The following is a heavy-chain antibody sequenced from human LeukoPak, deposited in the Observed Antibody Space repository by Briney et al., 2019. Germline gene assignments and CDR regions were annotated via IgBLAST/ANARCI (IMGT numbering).Heavy chain of an antibody. Sequence: PGGSLRLSCAASGFTFSSYAMSWVRQAPGKGLEWVSAISGSGGSTYYADSVKGRFTISRDNSKNTLYLQMNSLRAEDTAVYYCAKSGYVGYYYYYGMDVWGQGTTVTDSS. D-gene: IGHD5-12*01. CDR2: ISGSGGST. V-gene: IGHV3-23*01. CDR1: GFTFSSYA. J-gene: IGHJ6*02. CDR3: AKSGYVGYYYYYGMDV.